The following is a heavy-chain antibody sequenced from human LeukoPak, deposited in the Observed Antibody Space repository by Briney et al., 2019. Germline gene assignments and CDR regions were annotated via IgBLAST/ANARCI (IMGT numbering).Heavy chain of an antibody. CDR2: IYRSGST. V-gene: IGHV4-4*02. Sequence: PSETLSLTCAVSGGSISSINWWSWVRHPPGKGLEWIGEIYRSGSTNYNPSLQSRVTISVDKSKNQFALKLSSVTAAGAAVYYCALCYYDSSGYWIQLDYWGRRTLVTVSS. CDR3: ALCYYDSSGYWIQLDY. CDR1: GGSISSINW. D-gene: IGHD3-22*01. J-gene: IGHJ4*02.